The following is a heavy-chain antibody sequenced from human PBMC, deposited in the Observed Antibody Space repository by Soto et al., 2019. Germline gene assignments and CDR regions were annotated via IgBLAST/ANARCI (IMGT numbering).Heavy chain of an antibody. CDR2: ISGHNGNT. CDR3: ARVYEAGVHRVGGFDY. Sequence: QVQLAQSGTEVKKPGASVKVSCKASGYTFTRFGINWVRQAPGQGLEWMGSISGHNGNTHSAQNFQGRVTGTTDTSKSTAYVELGRLRSDDTAVYCCARVYEAGVHRVGGFDYWGQGTLVTVSS. CDR1: GYTFTRFG. D-gene: IGHD3-10*01. V-gene: IGHV1-18*01. J-gene: IGHJ4*02.